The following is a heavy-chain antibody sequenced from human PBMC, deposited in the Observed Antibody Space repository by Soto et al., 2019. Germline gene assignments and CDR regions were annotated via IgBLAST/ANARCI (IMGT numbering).Heavy chain of an antibody. CDR3: ARSQQLVLGYFDY. J-gene: IGHJ4*02. V-gene: IGHV4-59*01. CDR1: GGSISSYY. D-gene: IGHD6-13*01. Sequence: QVQLQESGPGLVKPSETLSLTCTVSGGSISSYYWSWIRQPPGKGLEWIGYIYYSGSPNYKPSLKSRVTISVDTSKNQFSLKLSSVTAADTAVYYCARSQQLVLGYFDYWGQGTLVTVSS. CDR2: IYYSGSP.